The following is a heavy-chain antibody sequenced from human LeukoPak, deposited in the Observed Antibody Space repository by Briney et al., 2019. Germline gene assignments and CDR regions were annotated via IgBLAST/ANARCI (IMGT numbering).Heavy chain of an antibody. CDR2: ISSSGSTI. D-gene: IGHD1-26*01. V-gene: IGHV3-48*03. CDR3: ARDGGSSGSYPY. Sequence: GGSLRLSCAASGFTFSSYGMNWVRQAPGKGLEWVSYISSSGSTIYYADSVKGRFTISRDKAKNSLYLQMNSLRAEDTALYYCARDGGSSGSYPYWGQGILVTVSS. J-gene: IGHJ4*02. CDR1: GFTFSSYG.